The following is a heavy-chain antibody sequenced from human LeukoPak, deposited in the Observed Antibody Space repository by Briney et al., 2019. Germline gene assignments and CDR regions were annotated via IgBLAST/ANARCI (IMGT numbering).Heavy chain of an antibody. CDR1: GYTFTSYA. Sequence: XSVTVSFTASGYTFTSYAMHWVRQAPGQRLEWMGWINAGNGNTKYSQKFQGRVTITRDTSASTAYMELSSLRSEDTAVYYCARVRVQDHGIYYYGMDVWGQGTTVTVSS. CDR2: INAGNGNT. J-gene: IGHJ6*02. V-gene: IGHV1-3*01. D-gene: IGHD1-14*01. CDR3: ARVRVQDHGIYYYGMDV.